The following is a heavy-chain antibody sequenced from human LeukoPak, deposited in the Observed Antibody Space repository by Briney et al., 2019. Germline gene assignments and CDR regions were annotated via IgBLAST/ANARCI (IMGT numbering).Heavy chain of an antibody. CDR1: GYTFTGYY. CDR3: ARHVTVTMAPRFDP. D-gene: IGHD4-17*01. CDR2: INPNSGGT. J-gene: IGHJ5*02. V-gene: IGHV1-2*06. Sequence: ASVKVSCKASGYTFTGYYMHWVRQAPGQGLEWMRRINPNSGGTNYAQKFQGRVTMTRDTSISTAYMELSRLRSDDTAVYYCARHVTVTMAPRFDPWGQGTLVTVSS.